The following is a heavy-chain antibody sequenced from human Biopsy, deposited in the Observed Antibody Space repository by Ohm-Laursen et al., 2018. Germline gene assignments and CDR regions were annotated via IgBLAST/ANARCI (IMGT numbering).Heavy chain of an antibody. CDR1: DASASSGRYY. CDR2: FYSSGTT. CDR3: ARPPADQYAARNYYSSHAFDM. Sequence: TLSLTCTVSDASASSGRYYWTWIRQPPRKPLEWIGYFYSSGTTRNNPSLESRLSISMDTSKNEVSLRLTSMTAADTAVYFCARPPADQYAARNYYSSHAFDMWGQGTKVTVSS. J-gene: IGHJ3*02. D-gene: IGHD3-10*01. V-gene: IGHV4-61*01.